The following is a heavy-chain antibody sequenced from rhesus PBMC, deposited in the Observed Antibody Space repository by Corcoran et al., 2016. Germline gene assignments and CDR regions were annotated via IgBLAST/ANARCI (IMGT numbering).Heavy chain of an antibody. Sequence: QVQLQESGPGLVKPSETLSLTCAVSGGSISSGYYYWSWIRQPPGEGLEWIGYITYSGSTSYNPSLKSRVTISRDTSKNQFSLKLSSVTAADTAVYYCARGVTIFGLVTTTFDYWGQGVLVTVSS. CDR1: GGSISSGYYY. CDR3: ARGVTIFGLVTTTFDY. J-gene: IGHJ4*01. CDR2: ITYSGST. D-gene: IGHD3-3*01. V-gene: IGHV4-122*02.